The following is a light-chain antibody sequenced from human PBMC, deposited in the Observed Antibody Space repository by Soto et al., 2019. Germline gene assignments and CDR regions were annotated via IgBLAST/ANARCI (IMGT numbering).Light chain of an antibody. J-gene: IGLJ1*01. CDR1: SSDVGGYNY. CDR3: SSYTSSSTYV. V-gene: IGLV2-14*01. Sequence: QSVLTQPASVSGSPGQSITISCTGTSSDVGGYNYVSWYQRHPGKAPKLMIYEVSNRPSGVSNRFSGSKSGNTASLTISGLQAEDEADYYCSSYTSSSTYVFGTGTRSPS. CDR2: EVS.